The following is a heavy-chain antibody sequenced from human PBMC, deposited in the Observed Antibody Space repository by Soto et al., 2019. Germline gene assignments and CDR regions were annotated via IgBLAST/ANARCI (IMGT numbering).Heavy chain of an antibody. CDR3: ATPPTSSSGWFFDY. J-gene: IGHJ4*02. D-gene: IGHD6-19*01. Sequence: GGSLRLSCAASGFTFNNYAMSWVRQAPGKGLEWVSGISSSGGSANYADSVRGRLIISRDNSKNTLYLQMHSLRAEDTAVYYCATPPTSSSGWFFDYWGQGTLVTVYS. V-gene: IGHV3-23*01. CDR2: ISSSGGSA. CDR1: GFTFNNYA.